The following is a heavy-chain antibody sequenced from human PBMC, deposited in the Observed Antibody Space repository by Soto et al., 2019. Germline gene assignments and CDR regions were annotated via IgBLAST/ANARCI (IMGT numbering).Heavy chain of an antibody. CDR3: VRLIGNSWLDF. CDR2: TYYRSKWYN. CDR1: GDSVSSSSVN. V-gene: IGHV6-1*01. D-gene: IGHD1-26*01. J-gene: IGHJ5*01. Sequence: QVQLQQSEPGLVKPSQTLSLTCAISGDSVSSSSVNWNWIRQSPSRGLEWLGRTYYRSKWYNEYTEAVKXRXTXNXXTSKIQFTLHLNSVTPEDTAVYYCVRLIGNSWLDFWGQGTLVTVSS.